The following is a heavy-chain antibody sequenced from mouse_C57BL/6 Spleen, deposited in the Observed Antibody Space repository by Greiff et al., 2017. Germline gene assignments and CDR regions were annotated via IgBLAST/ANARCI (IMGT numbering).Heavy chain of an antibody. D-gene: IGHD2-5*01. CDR2: IYPGDGDT. J-gene: IGHJ3*01. CDR1: GYAFSSSW. Sequence: QVQLQQSGPELVKPGASVKISCKASGYAFSSSWMNWVKQRPGKGLEWIGRIYPGDGDTNYNGKFKGKATLTADKSSSTAYMQLSSLTSEDSSVCFCGPYSNWFAYWGQGTLVTVSA. CDR3: GPYSNWFAY. V-gene: IGHV1-82*01.